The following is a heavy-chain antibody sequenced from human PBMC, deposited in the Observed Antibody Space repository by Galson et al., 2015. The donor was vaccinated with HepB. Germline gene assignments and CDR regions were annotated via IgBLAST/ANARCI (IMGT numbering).Heavy chain of an antibody. CDR1: GFTFSTYA. CDR2: ISYDGSNK. D-gene: IGHD6-19*01. Sequence: SLRLSCAASGFTFSTYAIYWVRQAPGKGLEWVAVISYDGSNKYYADSVKGRFTISRDNSKNTLYLQMNSLRAEDTAVYFCARDRGSSGLDGFDIWGQGTIVTVSS. J-gene: IGHJ3*02. CDR3: ARDRGSSGLDGFDI. V-gene: IGHV3-30-3*01.